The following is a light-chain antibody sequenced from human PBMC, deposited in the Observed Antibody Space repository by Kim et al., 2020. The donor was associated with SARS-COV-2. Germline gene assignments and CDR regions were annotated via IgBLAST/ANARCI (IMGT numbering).Light chain of an antibody. CDR2: DAS. CDR3: QQYHDNYWT. V-gene: IGKV1-5*01. CDR1: QSVSEW. Sequence: IQMTQSPSTLSAYVGDTVTITCRASQSVSEWLAWYQQKPGKAPNLLIYDASTLQSGVPSRFSASGSGTDFTLTINTLQADDFAPYNCQQYHDNYWTFGQGTKVDIK. J-gene: IGKJ1*01.